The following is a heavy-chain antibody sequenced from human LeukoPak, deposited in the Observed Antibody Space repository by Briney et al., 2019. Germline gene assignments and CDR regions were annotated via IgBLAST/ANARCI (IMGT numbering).Heavy chain of an antibody. CDR1: GFTFSNYA. CDR2: ISGSGGNT. J-gene: IGHJ4*02. D-gene: IGHD2-2*01. Sequence: GGSLRLSCAASGFTFSNYAMSWVRQAPGKGLDGVSAISGSGGNTYYADSVKGRFTISRDNSKNTLFLQMNSLRAEDTAVYYCAKEAQGCSITSCYFDSWGQGTLVTVSS. CDR3: AKEAQGCSITSCYFDS. V-gene: IGHV3-23*01.